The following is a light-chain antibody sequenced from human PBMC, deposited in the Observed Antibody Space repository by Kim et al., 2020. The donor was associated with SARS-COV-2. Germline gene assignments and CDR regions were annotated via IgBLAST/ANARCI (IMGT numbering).Light chain of an antibody. J-gene: IGKJ1*01. CDR2: GAS. CDR1: QSVASSH. Sequence: PGERATLSCRASQSVASSHLAGYQQKPGQAPRLLIYGASSRATGIPDRFSGSGSGTDFTLTISRLEPGDFAVYYCQQFRRSPWTFGQGTKVDIK. CDR3: QQFRRSPWT. V-gene: IGKV3-20*01.